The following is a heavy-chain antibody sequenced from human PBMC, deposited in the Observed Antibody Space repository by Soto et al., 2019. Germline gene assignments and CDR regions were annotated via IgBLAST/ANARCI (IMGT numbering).Heavy chain of an antibody. CDR3: AKGSDYYDSSGYYAPFDY. D-gene: IGHD3-22*01. CDR1: GFTFSIYA. CDR2: ISTNGGST. J-gene: IGHJ4*02. V-gene: IGHV3-64*04. Sequence: GGSLRLSCSASGFTFSIYAMHWVRQAPGKGLEYVSSISTNGGSTHYADSVKGRFTISRDNSKNTLYLQMNSLRAEDTAVYYCAKGSDYYDSSGYYAPFDYWGQGTLVTVSS.